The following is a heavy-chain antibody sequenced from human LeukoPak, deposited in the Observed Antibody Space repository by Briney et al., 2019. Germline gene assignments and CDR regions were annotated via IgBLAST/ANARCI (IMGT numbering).Heavy chain of an antibody. J-gene: IGHJ4*02. D-gene: IGHD4-17*01. Sequence: SETLSLTCTVSGGSISSSSYYWGWIRQPPGKGLEWIGYIYYSGSTNYNPSLKSRVTISVDTSKNQFSLKLSSVTAADTALYYCAGSWGYGDYEGSSFLFDFWGQGTLVTVSS. CDR2: IYYSGST. V-gene: IGHV4-61*05. CDR3: AGSWGYGDYEGSSFLFDF. CDR1: GGSISSSSYY.